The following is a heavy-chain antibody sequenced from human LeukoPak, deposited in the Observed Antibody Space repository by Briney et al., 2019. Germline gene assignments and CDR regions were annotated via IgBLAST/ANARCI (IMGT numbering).Heavy chain of an antibody. CDR2: ISGSDNST. D-gene: IGHD3-3*01. CDR3: AKAHTIFGVVISYYYYGMDV. Sequence: GGSLRLSCAASGFTFSNYAMSWVRQAPGKGLEWVSVISGSDNSTYYADSVKGRFTISRDNSKNTLYLQMNSLRTEDTAVYYCAKAHTIFGVVISYYYYGMDVWGQGTTVTVSS. V-gene: IGHV3-23*01. CDR1: GFTFSNYA. J-gene: IGHJ6*02.